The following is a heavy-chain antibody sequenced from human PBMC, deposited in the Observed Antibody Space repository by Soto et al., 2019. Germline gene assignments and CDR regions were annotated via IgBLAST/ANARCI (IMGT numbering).Heavy chain of an antibody. J-gene: IGHJ3*02. D-gene: IGHD6-19*01. CDR2: ISYDGSNK. CDR1: GFTFSSYG. Sequence: GGSLRLSCAASGFTFSSYGMHWVRQAPGKGLEWVAVISYDGSNKYYADSVKGRFTISRDNSKNTLYLQMNSLRAEDTAVYYCARKDEQWLANDAFDIWGQGTMVTVSS. V-gene: IGHV3-30*03. CDR3: ARKDEQWLANDAFDI.